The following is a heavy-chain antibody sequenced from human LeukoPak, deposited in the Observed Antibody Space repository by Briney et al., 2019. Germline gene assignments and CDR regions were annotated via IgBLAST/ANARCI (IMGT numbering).Heavy chain of an antibody. Sequence: GGSLRLSCAASGFTFSSYWTHWVRKAPGKGLVWVSRINSDGSSTSYADSVKARLTINRDNAKNTLYLQMNSLRAEDKAVYYCARAGGNWFDPWGQGTLVTVSS. J-gene: IGHJ5*02. CDR3: ARAGGNWFDP. D-gene: IGHD2-15*01. CDR1: GFTFSSYW. V-gene: IGHV3-74*01. CDR2: INSDGSST.